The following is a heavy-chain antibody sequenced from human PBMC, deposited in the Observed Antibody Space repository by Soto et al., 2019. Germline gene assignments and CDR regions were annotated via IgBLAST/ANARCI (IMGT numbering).Heavy chain of an antibody. J-gene: IGHJ4*02. D-gene: IGHD6-19*01. CDR2: INAGNGNP. Sequence: QVQLVQSGAEEKKPGASVKDSCKASGYTFTGYAMHWVRQAPGQRLEWMGWINAGNGNPKYSQKFQGRVTITRDTAAGAAYMELSSLSSEATPVYYCASDAAVPADFDYWGQGTLVTVSS. CDR3: ASDAAVPADFDY. CDR1: GYTFTGYA. V-gene: IGHV1-3*05.